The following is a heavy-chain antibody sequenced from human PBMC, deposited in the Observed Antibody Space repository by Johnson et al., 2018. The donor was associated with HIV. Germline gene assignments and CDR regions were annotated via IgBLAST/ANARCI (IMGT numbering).Heavy chain of an antibody. CDR3: ARDRRGATIDDAFDI. CDR2: IISDVSSA. V-gene: IGHV3-74*01. CDR1: GFTFSPYW. J-gene: IGHJ3*02. Sequence: VQLVESGGGLVQPGGSLRLSCAASGFTFSPYWMHWVRQAPGQGLVWVSRIISDVSSAIYTDSVTGRFTISRDNTKNTLYLQMNSLRAEDTAVYYCARDRRGATIDDAFDIWGQGTMVTVSS. D-gene: IGHD1-26*01.